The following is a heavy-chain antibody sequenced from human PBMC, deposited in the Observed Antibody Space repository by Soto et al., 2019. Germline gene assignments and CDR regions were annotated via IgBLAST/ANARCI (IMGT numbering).Heavy chain of an antibody. CDR2: ISLYSDGT. J-gene: IGHJ5*02. D-gene: IGHD2-2*01. Sequence: QVQLVQSGGEVKRPGASVKFSGKTSGYTFANYGITWVRQAPGQPLEWLGWISLYSDGTNYAQKFQGRVSMTTDTSTTTAYMELRSLRSDDTAVYYCARVVPGAEAWFGPWGQGTLVTVSS. CDR1: GYTFANYG. CDR3: ARVVPGAEAWFGP. V-gene: IGHV1-18*01.